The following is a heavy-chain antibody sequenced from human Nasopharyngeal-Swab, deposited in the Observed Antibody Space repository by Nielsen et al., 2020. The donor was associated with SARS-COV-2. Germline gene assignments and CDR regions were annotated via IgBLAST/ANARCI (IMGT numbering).Heavy chain of an antibody. V-gene: IGHV3-15*01. CDR3: TTGRGYSYGYYYYYMDV. CDR2: IKSKTDGGTT. CDR1: GFTFSNAR. D-gene: IGHD5-18*01. J-gene: IGHJ6*03. Sequence: GGSLRLSCAASGFTFSNARMSWVRQAPGKGLEWVGRIKSKTDGGTTDYAAPVKGRFTISRDDSKNTLYLQMNSLKTEDTAVYYCTTGRGYSYGYYYYYMDVWGKGTTVTVSS.